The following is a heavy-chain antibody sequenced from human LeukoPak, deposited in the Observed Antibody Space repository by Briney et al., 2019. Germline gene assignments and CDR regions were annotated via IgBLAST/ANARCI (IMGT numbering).Heavy chain of an antibody. D-gene: IGHD5-12*01. CDR1: GFTFSSYA. V-gene: IGHV3-23*01. Sequence: PGGSLRLSCAASGFTFSSYAMSWVRQAPGKGLGWVSAISGSGGSTYYADSVKGRFTISRDNSKNTLYLQMNSLRAEDTAVYYCAKDTVAIYAFDIWGQGTMVTVSS. CDR2: ISGSGGST. J-gene: IGHJ3*02. CDR3: AKDTVAIYAFDI.